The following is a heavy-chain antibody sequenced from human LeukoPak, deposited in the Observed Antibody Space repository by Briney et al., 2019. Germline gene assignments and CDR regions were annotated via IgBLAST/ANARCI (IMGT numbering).Heavy chain of an antibody. V-gene: IGHV3-7*01. Sequence: GGSLRLSCEASGFTFRDYWMTWVRQAPGKGLEWVANVKQDGTEKFYVDSVKGRFTISRDNGKNSLYLQMNSLRVEDTTIYYCARAGGTSWADYWGQGTLVTVSS. CDR2: VKQDGTEK. CDR1: GFTFRDYW. D-gene: IGHD6-13*01. J-gene: IGHJ4*02. CDR3: ARAGGTSWADY.